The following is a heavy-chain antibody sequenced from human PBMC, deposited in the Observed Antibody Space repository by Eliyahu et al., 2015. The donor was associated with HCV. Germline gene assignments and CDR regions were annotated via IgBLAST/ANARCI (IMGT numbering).Heavy chain of an antibody. Sequence: SEKYYVDSVKGRFTISRDNAKNSLYLQMNSLRAEDTAVYYCARGPYYYDSSGYSAIDYWGQGTLVTVSS. D-gene: IGHD3-22*01. CDR3: ARGPYYYDSSGYSAIDY. J-gene: IGHJ4*02. CDR2: SEK. V-gene: IGHV3-7*01.